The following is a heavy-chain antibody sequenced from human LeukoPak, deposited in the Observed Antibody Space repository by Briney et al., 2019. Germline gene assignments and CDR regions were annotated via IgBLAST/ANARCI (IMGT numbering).Heavy chain of an antibody. CDR3: ANLGSGPTGDFDY. V-gene: IGHV3-30*18. J-gene: IGHJ4*02. D-gene: IGHD1-1*01. CDR1: GFTFSSYV. CDR2: ISQDGSNK. Sequence: PGRSLRLSCAASGFTFSSYVMHWVRQAPGKGLEWVAVISQDGSNKYYADSVKGRFTISRDNSKNTLYLQMNSLRVEDAAVYYCANLGSGPTGDFDYWGQGTLVTVSS.